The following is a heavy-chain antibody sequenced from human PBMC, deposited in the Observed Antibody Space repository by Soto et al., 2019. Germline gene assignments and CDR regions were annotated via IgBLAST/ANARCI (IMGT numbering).Heavy chain of an antibody. Sequence: ASVKVSCKASGYTFISYYIHWVRQAPGQGLEWMGLINPSDAYTDYAQKLQGRVTLTRDTSTSIVYMELSSLRSEDTAIYYCARDHVDTPMTNFDYWGQGTLVTVSS. CDR3: ARDHVDTPMTNFDY. V-gene: IGHV1-46*01. CDR2: INPSDAYT. J-gene: IGHJ4*02. CDR1: GYTFISYY. D-gene: IGHD5-18*01.